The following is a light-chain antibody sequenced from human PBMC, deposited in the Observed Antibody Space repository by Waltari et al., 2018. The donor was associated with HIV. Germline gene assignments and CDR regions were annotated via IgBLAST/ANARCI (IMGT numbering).Light chain of an antibody. Sequence: SALTQPASVSGSPGQSITIPCTGSSSDIGAYDYVSWYQQHPGEASKLIIYELSRRPSGISHRFSGSKSVNTASLTISGLQAEDEADYYCSSYTGSSTLGVFGTGTTVTVL. V-gene: IGLV2-14*01. CDR3: SSYTGSSTLGV. CDR2: ELS. J-gene: IGLJ1*01. CDR1: SSDIGAYDY.